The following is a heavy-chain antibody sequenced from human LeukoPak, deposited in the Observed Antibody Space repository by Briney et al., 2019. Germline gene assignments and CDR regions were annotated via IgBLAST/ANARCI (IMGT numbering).Heavy chain of an antibody. CDR1: GYTFTGYH. D-gene: IGHD3-22*01. J-gene: IGHJ4*02. CDR2: INPNRGDT. CDR3: ATHYYYDSSGYYPYRY. Sequence: ASVKVSCKASGYTFTGYHMHWVRQAPGQGLEWMGWINPNRGDTNYAQKFQGRVTVTRDTSISTAYMELSRLRSDDTAVYYCATHYYYDSSGYYPYRYWGQGTLVTVSS. V-gene: IGHV1-2*02.